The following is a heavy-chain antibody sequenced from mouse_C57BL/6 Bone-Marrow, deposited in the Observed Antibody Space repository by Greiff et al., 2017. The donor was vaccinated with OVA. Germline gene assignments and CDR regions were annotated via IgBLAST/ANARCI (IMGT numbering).Heavy chain of an antibody. Sequence: VQLQESGPGLVQPSQSLSLSCTASGFSFTSYGVHWVRQSPGKGLEWLGLIWRGGSTDYNAAFMSRLSITKDKSKSQVFIKMNSLQADDTAIYYCAGVSSYFYLDYWGKGTTLTVSS. V-gene: IGHV2-5*01. J-gene: IGHJ2*01. D-gene: IGHD1-1*01. CDR2: IWRGGST. CDR3: AGVSSYFYLDY. CDR1: GFSFTSYG.